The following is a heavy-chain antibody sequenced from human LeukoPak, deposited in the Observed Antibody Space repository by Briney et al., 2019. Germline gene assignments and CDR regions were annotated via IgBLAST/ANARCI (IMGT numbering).Heavy chain of an antibody. V-gene: IGHV4-34*01. Sequence: SETLSLTCAVYGGSFSGYYWSWIRQPPGKGLEWIGEINHSGSTNYNPSLKSRVTISVDTSKNQFSLKLSSVTAADTAVYYCARHLFRGYSYGYPYYFDYWGQGTLVTVSS. CDR1: GGSFSGYY. CDR2: INHSGST. CDR3: ARHLFRGYSYGYPYYFDY. J-gene: IGHJ4*02. D-gene: IGHD5-18*01.